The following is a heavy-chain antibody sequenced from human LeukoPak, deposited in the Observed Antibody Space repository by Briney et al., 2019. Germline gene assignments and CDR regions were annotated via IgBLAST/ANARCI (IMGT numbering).Heavy chain of an antibody. CDR3: AREVTAAGTFYFDY. D-gene: IGHD6-13*01. CDR1: GYTFTSYD. Sequence: ASVKVSCKASGYTFTSYDINWVRQATGQGLEWMGWMNPNSGNTGYAQKFQGRVTMTRNTSISTAYMELSSLRSEDMAVYYCAREVTAAGTFYFDYWGQGTLVTVSS. V-gene: IGHV1-8*01. CDR2: MNPNSGNT. J-gene: IGHJ4*02.